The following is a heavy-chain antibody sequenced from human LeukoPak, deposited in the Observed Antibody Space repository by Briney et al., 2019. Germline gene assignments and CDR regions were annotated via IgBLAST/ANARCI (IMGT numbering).Heavy chain of an antibody. J-gene: IGHJ5*02. CDR1: GYTFTSYG. CDR2: ISAYNGNT. Sequence: ASVKVSCKASGYTFTSYGISWVRQAPGQGLEWMGWISAYNGNTNYAQKLQGRVTMTTDTSTSTAYMELRSLRSDDTAVYYCARVRPYCSSTSCYTGMGYWFDPWGQGTLVTVSS. CDR3: ARVRPYCSSTSCYTGMGYWFDP. D-gene: IGHD2-2*02. V-gene: IGHV1-18*01.